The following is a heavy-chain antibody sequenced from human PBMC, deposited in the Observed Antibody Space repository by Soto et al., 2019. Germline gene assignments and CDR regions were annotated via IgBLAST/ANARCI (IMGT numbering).Heavy chain of an antibody. CDR2: IIPIFGTA. D-gene: IGHD1-26*01. CDR1: GGTFSSYA. Sequence: SVKVSCKASGGTFSSYAISWVRQAPGQGLEWMGGIIPIFGTANYAQKFQGRVTITADKSTSTAYMELSGLRSEDTAVYYCAEGGASYKNWFDPWGQGTLVTVSS. V-gene: IGHV1-69*06. CDR3: AEGGASYKNWFDP. J-gene: IGHJ5*02.